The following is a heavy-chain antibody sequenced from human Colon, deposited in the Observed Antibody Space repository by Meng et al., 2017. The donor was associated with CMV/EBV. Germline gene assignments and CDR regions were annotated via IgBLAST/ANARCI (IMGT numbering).Heavy chain of an antibody. D-gene: IGHD3-9*01. CDR1: GIAFISYA. J-gene: IGHJ4*02. V-gene: IGHV3-53*01. CDR2: VHTGGNS. CDR3: ARDLRLTGAFDY. Sequence: GESLKISCEASGIAFISYAFHWVRQAPGKGLEWVSVVHTGGNSYYADSVKGRFTISRDTSKNMIYLQMDSLRAEDTAVYYCARDLRLTGAFDYWGQGTLVTVSS.